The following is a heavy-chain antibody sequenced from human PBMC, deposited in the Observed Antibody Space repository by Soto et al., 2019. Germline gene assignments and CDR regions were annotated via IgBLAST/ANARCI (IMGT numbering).Heavy chain of an antibody. D-gene: IGHD1-7*01. CDR1: GGSISSYY. J-gene: IGHJ5*02. CDR3: ARDRTRLTGFDP. Sequence: SETLSLTCTVSGGSISSYYWSWIRQPPGKGLEWIGYIYYSGSTNYNPSLKSRVTISVDTSKNQFSLKLSSVTAADTAVYYCARDRTRLTGFDPWGQGTLVTVSS. CDR2: IYYSGST. V-gene: IGHV4-59*01.